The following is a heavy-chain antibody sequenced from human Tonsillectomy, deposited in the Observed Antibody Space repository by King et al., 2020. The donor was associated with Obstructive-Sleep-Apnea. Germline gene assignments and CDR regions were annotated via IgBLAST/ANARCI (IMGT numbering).Heavy chain of an antibody. J-gene: IGHJ4*02. CDR1: GSSFRDFA. CDR3: AEGEREQDY. CDR2: IGSDGATI. Sequence: VQLVESGGVLVQPGGSLILSCSASGSSFRDFALHWVRQAPGKELEHVSSIGSDGATIHYADSVKDRFTVSRDNSKNTLYLQMGSLRPEDMAVYYCAEGEREQDYWGQGTLVVVSS. V-gene: IGHV3-64*07. D-gene: IGHD1-26*01.